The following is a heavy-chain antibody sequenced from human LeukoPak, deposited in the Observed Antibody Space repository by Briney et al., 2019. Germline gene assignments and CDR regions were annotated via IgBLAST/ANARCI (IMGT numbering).Heavy chain of an antibody. CDR3: AKGHGITD. V-gene: IGHV3-23*01. D-gene: IGHD3-10*01. CDR1: GFTFSSYA. J-gene: IGHJ4*02. CDR2: LRGSDTTA. Sequence: GGSLRLSCAASGFTFSSYAMSWVRQAPGKGLEWVSGLRGSDTTAHYADSVKGRVIVSRDNSENTLYLQMNGLRAEDTAIYYCAKGHGITDWGQGTLVTVSS.